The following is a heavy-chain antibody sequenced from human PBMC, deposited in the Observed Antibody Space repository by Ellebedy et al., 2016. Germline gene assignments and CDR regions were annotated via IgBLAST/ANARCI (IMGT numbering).Heavy chain of an antibody. CDR2: ISHDGSVR. CDR1: GFTVSSNY. D-gene: IGHD5-18*01. CDR3: ARVGYGYNYGGGFDP. Sequence: GESLKISCAVSGFTVSSNYMSWVRQAPGKGLEWVVGISHDGSVRYSSDSVRGRFSITRDDSKKTWWLQMNSLRLEDTAVYYCARVGYGYNYGGGFDPWGQGTLVTVSS. J-gene: IGHJ5*02. V-gene: IGHV3-30*03.